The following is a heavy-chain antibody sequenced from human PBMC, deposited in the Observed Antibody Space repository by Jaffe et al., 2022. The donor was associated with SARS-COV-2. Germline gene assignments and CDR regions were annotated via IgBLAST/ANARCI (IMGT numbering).Heavy chain of an antibody. D-gene: IGHD3-16*01. J-gene: IGHJ3*02. CDR1: GYTFTTYS. CDR3: ARKGLPDPLAFDT. V-gene: IGHV1-18*01. CDR2: ISAYNDHT. Sequence: QVQLVQSGAELKKPGASVKVSCKASGYTFTTYSISWVRQAPGQGLEWMGWISAYNDHTNYAQKFQGRVTMTTDTSTSTAYLDLRNLRSDDTALYFCARKGLPDPLAFDTWGQGTMVIVSS.